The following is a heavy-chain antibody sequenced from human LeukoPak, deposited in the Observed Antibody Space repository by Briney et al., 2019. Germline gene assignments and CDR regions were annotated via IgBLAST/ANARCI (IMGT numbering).Heavy chain of an antibody. V-gene: IGHV4-39*07. CDR2: IYYSGST. CDR1: GGSISSSSYY. CDR3: AGAHIGEAGLSFDY. Sequence: SETLSLTCTVSGGSISSSSYYWGWIRQPPGKGLEWIGSIYYSGSTYYNPSLKSRVTISVDTSKNQFSLKLSSVTAADTAVYYCAGAHIGEAGLSFDYWGQGTLVTVSS. J-gene: IGHJ4*02. D-gene: IGHD6-13*01.